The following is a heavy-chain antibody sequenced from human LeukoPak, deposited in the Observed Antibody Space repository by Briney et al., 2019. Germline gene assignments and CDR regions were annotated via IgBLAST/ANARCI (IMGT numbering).Heavy chain of an antibody. V-gene: IGHV4-38-2*02. CDR1: GYPITSSYY. J-gene: IGHJ5*02. CDR2: VYRSGST. Sequence: SETLSLTCAVSGYPITSSYYWGWIRQSPEKGLEWIGSVYRSGSTYYNLSLKSRVTMSVDTSKNQFSLKLSSVTAADTAVYYCARDRGSPWFDPWGQGTLVTVSS. D-gene: IGHD3-10*01. CDR3: ARDRGSPWFDP.